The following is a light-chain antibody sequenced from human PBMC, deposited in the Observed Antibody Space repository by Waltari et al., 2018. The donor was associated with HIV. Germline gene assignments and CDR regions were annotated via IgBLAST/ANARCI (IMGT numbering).Light chain of an antibody. Sequence: QSALTQPASVSGSPGQSITISCTGTSSDVGDYNYVSWYQQHPGKAPKLMIYEVSTRPSGVSNRFSGSKSGNTASLTISGLQAEDEADYYCSSYTSSSASYVFGTGTKVTVL. CDR3: SSYTSSSASYV. V-gene: IGLV2-14*01. J-gene: IGLJ1*01. CDR2: EVS. CDR1: SSDVGDYNY.